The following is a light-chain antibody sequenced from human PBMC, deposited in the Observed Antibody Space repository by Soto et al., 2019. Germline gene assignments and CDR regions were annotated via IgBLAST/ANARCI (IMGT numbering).Light chain of an antibody. CDR2: KAS. Sequence: DIQMTQSPSTLSASVGDRVTITCRASQSISSWLAWYQQKPGKAPKLLIYKASSLESGVPSRFSGSGSGTEFTLTISSLQPDDFATYYCQMCDSAHALTFGGGTKVEIK. J-gene: IGKJ4*01. V-gene: IGKV1-5*03. CDR1: QSISSW. CDR3: QMCDSAHALT.